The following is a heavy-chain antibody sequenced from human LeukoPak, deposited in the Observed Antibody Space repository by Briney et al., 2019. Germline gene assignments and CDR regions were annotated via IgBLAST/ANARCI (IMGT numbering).Heavy chain of an antibody. CDR3: ARDIELSC. V-gene: IGHV3-23*01. J-gene: IGHJ4*02. D-gene: IGHD1-26*01. CDR2: ISASGGNS. Sequence: GGSLRLSCEASGVTFSDSAMSWVRQASGGGLECGSLISASGGNSYYADSVKGRFTVSRDSSKKTLYLQMNSLRAEDTAVYYCARDIELSCWGQGTLVTVSS. CDR1: GVTFSDSA.